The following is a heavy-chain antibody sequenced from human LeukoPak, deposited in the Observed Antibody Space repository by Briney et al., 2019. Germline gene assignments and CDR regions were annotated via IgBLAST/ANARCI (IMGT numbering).Heavy chain of an antibody. CDR2: ISSSSSTI. D-gene: IGHD3-3*01. Sequence: GGSLRLSCAASGFTFSTYSMNWVRQAPGKGLEWVSYISSSSSTIYYADSVQGRFTISRDNAKNSLYLQVNSLRAEDTAVYYCASFDFGVLIREGNLDYWGQGTLVTVSS. CDR3: ASFDFGVLIREGNLDY. CDR1: GFTFSTYS. J-gene: IGHJ4*02. V-gene: IGHV3-48*01.